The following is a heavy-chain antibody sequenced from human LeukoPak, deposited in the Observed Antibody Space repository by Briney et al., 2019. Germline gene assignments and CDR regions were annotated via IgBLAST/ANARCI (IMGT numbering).Heavy chain of an antibody. Sequence: PGGSLRLSCAASGFTFSSYAMSWARQAPGKGLEWVSAISGSGGSTYYADSVKGRFTISRDNSKNTLYLQMNSLRAEDTAVYYCAKDYKYSSGWFMGAEYFQHWGQGTLVTVSS. CDR2: ISGSGGST. CDR1: GFTFSSYA. V-gene: IGHV3-23*01. CDR3: AKDYKYSSGWFMGAEYFQH. D-gene: IGHD6-19*01. J-gene: IGHJ1*01.